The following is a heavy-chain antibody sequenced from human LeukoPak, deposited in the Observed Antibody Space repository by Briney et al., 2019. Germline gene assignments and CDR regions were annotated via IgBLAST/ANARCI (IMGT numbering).Heavy chain of an antibody. J-gene: IGHJ4*02. CDR3: ARGREGYSYAVDY. CDR1: GGSFSGYY. CDR2: INHSGST. Sequence: KPSETLSLTCAVYGGSFSGYYWSWLRQPPGKGLEWIGEINHSGSTNYNPSLKSRVTISVDTSKNRFSLKLSSVTAADTAVYYCARGREGYSYAVDYWGQGTLVTVSS. V-gene: IGHV4-34*01. D-gene: IGHD5-18*01.